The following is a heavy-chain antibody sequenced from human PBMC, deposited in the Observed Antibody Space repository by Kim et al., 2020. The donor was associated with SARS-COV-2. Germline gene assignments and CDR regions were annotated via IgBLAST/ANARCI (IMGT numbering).Heavy chain of an antibody. CDR3: ARSLGPAGTGSLDT. V-gene: IGHV1-69*13. CDR2: IIPLFDTA. Sequence: SVKVSCKASGDTFISFSITWVRQVPGQGLEWMGGIIPLFDTAHYPQKFQGRVTITADESTSTSYMELSRLTSGDTAVYYCARSLGPAGTGSLDTCGQGT. J-gene: IGHJ5*02. D-gene: IGHD2-2*01. CDR1: GDTFISFS.